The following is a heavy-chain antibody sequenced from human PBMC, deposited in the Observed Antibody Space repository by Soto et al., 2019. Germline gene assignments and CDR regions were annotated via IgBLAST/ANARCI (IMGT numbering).Heavy chain of an antibody. CDR1: GFTFSSYA. D-gene: IGHD7-27*01. CDR2: IGGSGGGT. CDR3: ANDLETGARPNWFDP. J-gene: IGHJ5*02. V-gene: IGHV3-23*01. Sequence: VQLLESGGGFVQPGGSLRLSCAASGFTFSSYAMSWVRQAPGKGLEWVSSIGGSGGGTYYADSVKGRFTISRDNSKNTLYLQMNSLRVGDTAVYYCANDLETGARPNWFDPWGQGTLVTVSS.